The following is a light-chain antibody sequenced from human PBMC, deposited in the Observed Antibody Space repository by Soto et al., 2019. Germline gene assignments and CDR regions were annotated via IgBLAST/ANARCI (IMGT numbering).Light chain of an antibody. CDR3: QHYNSYSEA. CDR1: QSVNSN. J-gene: IGKJ1*01. Sequence: ETVMTQSPATLSVSPGERATLSCWASQSVNSNLAWYQQKLGQAPRVLGASTRATGIPARFSGSGSGTEFTLTISSLQPDDFATYYCQHYNSYSEAFGQGTKVDI. CDR2: GAS. V-gene: IGKV3-15*01.